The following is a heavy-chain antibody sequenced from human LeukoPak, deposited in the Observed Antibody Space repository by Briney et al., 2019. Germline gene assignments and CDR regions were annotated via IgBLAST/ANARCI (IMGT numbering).Heavy chain of an antibody. CDR3: ARVATGYYTYYYYYMDV. V-gene: IGHV4-59*01. J-gene: IGHJ6*03. D-gene: IGHD3/OR15-3a*01. CDR2: IYYSGST. Sequence: SETLSLTCTVSGGSISSYYWSWIRQPPGRGLEWIGYIYYSGSTNCNPSLKSRVTISVDTSKNQFSLKLSSVTAADTAVYYCARVATGYYTYYYYYMDVWGKGTAVTISS. CDR1: GGSISSYY.